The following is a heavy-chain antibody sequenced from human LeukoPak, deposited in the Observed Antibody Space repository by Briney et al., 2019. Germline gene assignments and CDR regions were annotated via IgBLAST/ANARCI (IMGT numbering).Heavy chain of an antibody. Sequence: GGSLRLSCAASGLTFSKYWMLWVRQAPGKGLESVSRIHTDGTVTTYADSVKGRFTVSRDNADNTMFLQMNSVRDEDTAVYYCATKQWLAPPPDSWGQGTPVT. CDR2: IHTDGTVT. D-gene: IGHD6-19*01. CDR3: ATKQWLAPPPDS. J-gene: IGHJ4*02. CDR1: GLTFSKYW. V-gene: IGHV3-74*01.